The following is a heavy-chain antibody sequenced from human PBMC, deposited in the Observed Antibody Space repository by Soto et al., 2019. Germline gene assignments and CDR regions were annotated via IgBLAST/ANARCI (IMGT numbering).Heavy chain of an antibody. CDR3: VKDSDRNDRAYFHH. CDR2: FTSTDGDA. Sequence: EVELLESGGRLVQPGGSLRLSCAASGFTLNNFGMSWVRQAPEKGLEWVSGFTSTDGDAYYADPVKGRFTITRDNPENTLYLQMHRLRVEDTAVYYCVKDSDRNDRAYFHHWGQGTLVTVSS. D-gene: IGHD1-1*01. J-gene: IGHJ1*01. CDR1: GFTLNNFG. V-gene: IGHV3-23*01.